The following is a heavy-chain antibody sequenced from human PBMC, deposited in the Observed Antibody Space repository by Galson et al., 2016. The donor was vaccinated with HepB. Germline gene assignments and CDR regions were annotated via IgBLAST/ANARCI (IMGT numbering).Heavy chain of an antibody. CDR1: GFSFNTYW. D-gene: IGHD3-16*01. CDR2: IKNDGSDT. Sequence: SLRLSCAASGFSFNTYWMHWVRQAPGKGLVWVARIKNDGSDTYYADSVKGRFTISRDNAKSTLHLQMNSLGADDTAVYYCAKDDYMRAWGQGTLVTVSS. V-gene: IGHV3-74*01. CDR3: AKDDYMRA. J-gene: IGHJ5*02.